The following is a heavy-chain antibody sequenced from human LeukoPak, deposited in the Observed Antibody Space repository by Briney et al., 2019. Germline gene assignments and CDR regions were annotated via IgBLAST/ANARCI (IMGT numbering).Heavy chain of an antibody. Sequence: GGSLRLSCAASGFTFSSYAMHWVRQAPGKGLEWVAVISYDGSNKYYADSVKGRFTISRDNSKNTLYLQMGSLRAEDMAVYYCAREGSYYYDSSGYYFDYWGQGTLVTVSS. V-gene: IGHV3-30*14. D-gene: IGHD3-22*01. CDR3: AREGSYYYDSSGYYFDY. CDR2: ISYDGSNK. J-gene: IGHJ4*02. CDR1: GFTFSSYA.